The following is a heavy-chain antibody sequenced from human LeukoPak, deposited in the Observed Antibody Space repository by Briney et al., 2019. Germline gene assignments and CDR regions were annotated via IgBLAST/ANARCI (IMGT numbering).Heavy chain of an antibody. D-gene: IGHD6-13*01. V-gene: IGHV3-53*01. CDR1: GLIVSSNY. CDR2: IHTNGNT. CDR3: ASSRTAASSNWFDP. J-gene: IGHJ5*02. Sequence: GGSLRLSCAASGLIVSSNYMTWVRQAPGKGLEWVSIIHTNGNTYYADSVKGRFTISRDNSKNTLYLQMNSLRTEDTAVYYCASSRTAASSNWFDPWGQGTLVTVSS.